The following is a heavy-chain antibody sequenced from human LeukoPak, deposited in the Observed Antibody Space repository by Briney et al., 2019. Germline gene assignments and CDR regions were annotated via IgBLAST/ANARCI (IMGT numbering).Heavy chain of an antibody. CDR1: VFTSSAYW. D-gene: IGHD6-25*01. CDR2: INTDGSTT. J-gene: IGHJ4*02. V-gene: IGHV3-74*01. CDR3: ARGSPAAV. Sequence: GGSLRLSCAAPVFTSSAYWMYSVRQAPGKGLVWVSRINTDGSTTNYADSVKGRFTISRDNAENTLYLQMNRLRAEDTAVYYCARGSPAAVWGQGALVTVSS.